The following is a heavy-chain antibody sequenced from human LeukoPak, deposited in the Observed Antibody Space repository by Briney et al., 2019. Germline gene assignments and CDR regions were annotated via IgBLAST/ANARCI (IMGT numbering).Heavy chain of an antibody. D-gene: IGHD6-13*01. V-gene: IGHV5-51*01. Sequence: GESLKISCKVSGYTLTNNWIGWVRQVPGKGPEWMGLIYPGDSDTRYSPSFQGQVTMSVDKSISTAYLQWSSLKASDTAMYYCATKTAAHDAFDIWGQGTMVTVSS. CDR1: GYTLTNNW. CDR3: ATKTAAHDAFDI. CDR2: IYPGDSDT. J-gene: IGHJ3*02.